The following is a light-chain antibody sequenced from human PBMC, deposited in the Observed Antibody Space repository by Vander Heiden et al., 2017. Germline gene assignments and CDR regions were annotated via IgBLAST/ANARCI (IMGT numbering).Light chain of an antibody. CDR3: MQTLETPPIT. CDR1: QSLLHSSGHHC. CDR2: LVA. J-gene: IGKJ5*01. Sequence: DIVMTPSPLSLPVTPGEPASISCRSSQSLLHSSGHHCLDWYLQKPGQSPQLLVYLVANRASGVPDRFSGSGSGTDFTLTISRVEAEDVGVYYCMQTLETPPITFGQGTRLDIK. V-gene: IGKV2-28*01.